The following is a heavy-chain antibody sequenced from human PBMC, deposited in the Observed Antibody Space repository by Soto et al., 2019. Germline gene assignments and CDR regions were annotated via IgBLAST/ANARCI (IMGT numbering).Heavy chain of an antibody. CDR2: IYYSGVP. CDR1: GDPITSGGFY. CDR3: ARVLRGGRSGRFDP. V-gene: IGHV4-31*03. Sequence: QVQLQESGPGLVKPSETLSLTCTLSGDPITSGGFYWTWIRQHPAKGLEWIGYIYYSGVPYYNPSLKGRAPISVETSKIQLCLNLRSVSAADTARYYCARVLRGGRSGRFDPWGQGTLVTVSS. J-gene: IGHJ5*02. D-gene: IGHD3-10*01.